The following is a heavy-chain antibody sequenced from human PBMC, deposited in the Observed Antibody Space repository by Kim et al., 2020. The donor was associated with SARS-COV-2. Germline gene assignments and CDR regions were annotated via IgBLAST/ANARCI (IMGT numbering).Heavy chain of an antibody. V-gene: IGHV4-34*01. J-gene: IGHJ6*02. D-gene: IGHD2-15*01. CDR2: INHSGST. Sequence: SETLSLTCAVYGGSFSGYYWSWIRQPPGKGLEWIGEINHSGSTNYNPSLKSRVTISVDTSKNQFSLKLSSVTAADTAVYYCARGRYCSGGSCYFDYYYYYGMDVWGQGTTVTVSS. CDR3: ARGRYCSGGSCYFDYYYYYGMDV. CDR1: GGSFSGYY.